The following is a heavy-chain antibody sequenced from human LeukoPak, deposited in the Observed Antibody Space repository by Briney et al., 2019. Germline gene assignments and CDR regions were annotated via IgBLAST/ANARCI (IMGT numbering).Heavy chain of an antibody. V-gene: IGHV3-21*01. J-gene: IGHJ3*02. CDR1: GFTFSSYS. CDR2: ISSSSSYI. D-gene: IGHD5-24*01. CDR3: AREKAKDGYNFGHDAFDI. Sequence: GGPLRLSCAASGFTFSSYSMNWVRQAPGKGLEWVSSISSSSSYIYYADPVKGRFTISRDNAKNSLYLQMNSLRAEDTAVYYCAREKAKDGYNFGHDAFDIWAKGQWSPSLQ.